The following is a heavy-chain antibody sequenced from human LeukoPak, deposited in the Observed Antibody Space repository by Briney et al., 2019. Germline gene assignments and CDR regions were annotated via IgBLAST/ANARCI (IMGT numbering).Heavy chain of an antibody. CDR1: GGSISSYY. Sequence: SETLSLTCTVSGGSISSYYWSWIRQPAGKGLEWIGRIYTSGSTNYNPSLKSRVTMSVDTSKNQFSLKLSSVTAADTAVYYCARDNGVYSSSWPFYYYYYMDVWGKGTTVTISS. V-gene: IGHV4-4*07. CDR3: ARDNGVYSSSWPFYYYYYMDV. CDR2: IYTSGST. D-gene: IGHD6-13*01. J-gene: IGHJ6*03.